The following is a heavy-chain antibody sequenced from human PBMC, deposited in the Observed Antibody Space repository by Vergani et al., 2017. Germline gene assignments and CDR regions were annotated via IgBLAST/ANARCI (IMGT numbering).Heavy chain of an antibody. CDR3: ARADGELPFDY. Sequence: QVQLVQSGAEVKKPGASVKVSCKASGYTFTGYYMHWVRQAPGQGLEWMGWINPKSGGTNYAQKFQGRVTMTRDTSISTAYMELSRLRSDDTAVYYCARADGELPFDYWGQGTLVTVSS. V-gene: IGHV1-2*02. CDR2: INPKSGGT. J-gene: IGHJ4*02. CDR1: GYTFTGYY. D-gene: IGHD1-26*01.